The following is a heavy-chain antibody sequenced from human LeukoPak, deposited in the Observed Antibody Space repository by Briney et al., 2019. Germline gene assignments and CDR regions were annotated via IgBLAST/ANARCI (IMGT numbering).Heavy chain of an antibody. CDR2: INHSGST. J-gene: IGHJ4*02. D-gene: IGHD3-10*01. CDR3: ARRAPYYGSGSYYSLLTPFDY. Sequence: SETLSLTCAVYGGSFSGYYWSWIRQPPGKGLEWIGEINHSGSTNYNPSLKSRVTISVDTSKNQFSLKLSSVTAADTAVYYCARRAPYYGSGSYYSLLTPFDYWGQGTLVTVSS. V-gene: IGHV4-34*01. CDR1: GGSFSGYY.